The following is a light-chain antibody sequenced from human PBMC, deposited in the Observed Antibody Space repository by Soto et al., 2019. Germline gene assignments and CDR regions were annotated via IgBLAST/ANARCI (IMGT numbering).Light chain of an antibody. CDR2: GAS. J-gene: IGKJ5*01. CDR3: QQYGGSPRIT. Sequence: EILFTQSPGTLSLSPWERATLSCRASERLSSVYLAWYQQRPGQPPRLLIYGASNRATGIPDRFSGSGSGTDFTLIINRLEPEDVAIYYCQQYGGSPRITFGQGTRLEIK. V-gene: IGKV3-20*01. CDR1: ERLSSVY.